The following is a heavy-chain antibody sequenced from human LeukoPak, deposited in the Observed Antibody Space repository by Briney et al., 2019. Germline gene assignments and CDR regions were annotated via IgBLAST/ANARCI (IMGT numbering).Heavy chain of an antibody. D-gene: IGHD6-19*01. V-gene: IGHV4-39*07. Sequence: SETLSLTCTVSGGSISSSSYYWGWIRQPPGKGLEWIGSIYYSGSTYYNPSLKSRVTISVDTSKNQFSLKLSSVTAADTAVYYCARETLTLILRIAVAGTPGAFDIWGQGTMVTVSS. J-gene: IGHJ3*02. CDR1: GGSISSSSYY. CDR3: ARETLTLILRIAVAGTPGAFDI. CDR2: IYYSGST.